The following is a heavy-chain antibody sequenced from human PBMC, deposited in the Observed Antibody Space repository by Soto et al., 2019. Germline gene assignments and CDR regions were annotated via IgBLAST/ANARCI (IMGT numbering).Heavy chain of an antibody. CDR2: IGRSGETI. D-gene: IGHD6-6*01. V-gene: IGHV3-48*03. Sequence: PGGSLRLSCVGSGFTFSSFEMNWVRQTPGKGLGWLSYIGRSGETIYYADSVKGRFTISRDNAKSSLFLQMNGLRDEDTGIYYCARGSRGGAARRPTFYYWGRGTLVTVSS. CDR3: ARGSRGGAARRPTFYY. CDR1: GFTFSSFE. J-gene: IGHJ4*02.